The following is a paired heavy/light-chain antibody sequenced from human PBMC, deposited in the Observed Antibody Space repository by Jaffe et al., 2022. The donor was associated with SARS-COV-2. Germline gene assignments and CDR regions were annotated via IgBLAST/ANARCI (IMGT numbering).Heavy chain of an antibody. V-gene: IGHV3-74*01. J-gene: IGHJ4*02. CDR1: GFTFSRYW. CDR2: ISPDGLFT. D-gene: IGHD3-9*01. CDR3: AREAHRTGNLDG. Sequence: DVQLVESGGTLVQPGGSLRLSCAASGFTFSRYWMHWVRQVPGQGLVWVSRISPDGLFTYYADSVKGRFTISRDNAKSTLYLQMNVLRAEDTAVYFCAREAHRTGNLDGWGQGALVTVSS.
Light chain of an antibody. J-gene: IGLJ1*01. V-gene: IGLV2-23*01. CDR1: ISDVGSYNL. CDR2: EGT. Sequence: QSALTQPGSVSGSPGQSITISCTGTISDVGSYNLVSWYQQHPGKAPKLLIYEGTTRPSGVSTRFSASKSGNTASLTISGLQAEDEADYYCCSFAGSGTYVFGTGTEVTVL. CDR3: CSFAGSGTYV.